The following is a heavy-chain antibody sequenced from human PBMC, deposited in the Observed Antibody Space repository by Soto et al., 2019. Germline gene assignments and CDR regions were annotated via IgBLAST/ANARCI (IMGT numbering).Heavy chain of an antibody. J-gene: IGHJ6*02. V-gene: IGHV1-18*04. CDR3: ASRRRCYDALERYYYNGMDL. D-gene: IGHD2-2*01. CDR1: GYRFTSHG. Sequence: VQLVQSGAEVKKSGASVKVSCKASGYRFTSHGISWVRQAPGQGLEWMGWISAHSGDTNYAQKFQDRVIMTTDTATSTAYMQMRNQRPDDTVVYYCASRRRCYDALERYYYNGMDLWGQGTPVTVSS. CDR2: ISAHSGDT.